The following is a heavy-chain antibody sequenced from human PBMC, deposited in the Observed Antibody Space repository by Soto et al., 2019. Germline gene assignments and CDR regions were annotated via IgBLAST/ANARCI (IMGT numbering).Heavy chain of an antibody. D-gene: IGHD2-2*01. CDR2: ISGNGGST. V-gene: IGHV3-23*01. CDR1: GFTSSNYA. CDR3: AKRPASIITFDY. Sequence: PGGSLRLSCAASGFTSSNYAMSWVRQAPGKGLEWVSTISGNGGSTYYADSVKGRFTISRDNSKNMLFLQINSLRDDDSAVYYCAKRPASIITFDYWGQGTPVTVS. J-gene: IGHJ4*02.